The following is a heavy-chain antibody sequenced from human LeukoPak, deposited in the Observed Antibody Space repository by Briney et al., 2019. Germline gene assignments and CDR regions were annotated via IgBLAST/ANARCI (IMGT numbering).Heavy chain of an antibody. Sequence: SETLSLTCAVYGGSFSGYYWSWIRQPPGKGLEWIGEINHSGSTNYNPSLKSRVAISVATSKNQFSLKLSSVTAADTAVYYCAREPNWNGRAFDIWGQGTMVTVSS. CDR1: GGSFSGYY. V-gene: IGHV4-34*01. D-gene: IGHD1-1*01. CDR2: INHSGST. J-gene: IGHJ3*02. CDR3: AREPNWNGRAFDI.